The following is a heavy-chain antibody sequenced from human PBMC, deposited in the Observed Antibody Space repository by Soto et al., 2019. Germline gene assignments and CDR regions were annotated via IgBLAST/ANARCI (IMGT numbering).Heavy chain of an antibody. CDR3: ARDPSTVTRTGAFDI. D-gene: IGHD4-4*01. Sequence: GASVKVSCKASGYTFTSYAMHWVRQAPGQRLEWMGWIIPILGKANYAQKFQGRVTITADTPASTAYMELSSLRSEDTAVYYCARDPSTVTRTGAFDIWGQGTMVTVSS. V-gene: IGHV1-69*10. CDR2: IIPILGKA. CDR1: GYTFTSYA. J-gene: IGHJ3*02.